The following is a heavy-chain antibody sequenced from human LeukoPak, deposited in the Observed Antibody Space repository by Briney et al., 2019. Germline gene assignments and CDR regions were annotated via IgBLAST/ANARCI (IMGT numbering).Heavy chain of an antibody. CDR1: GGSISSSNYY. V-gene: IGHV4-39*07. J-gene: IGHJ3*02. Sequence: KSSETLSLTCTVSGGSISSSNYYWGWIRQPPGKGLEWIGSIYYSGSTYYSPSLKSRVTISVDTSKNQFSLKLSSVTAADTAVYYCARSTRVYDILTGYPYDAFDIWGQGTMVTVSS. CDR2: IYYSGST. D-gene: IGHD3-9*01. CDR3: ARSTRVYDILTGYPYDAFDI.